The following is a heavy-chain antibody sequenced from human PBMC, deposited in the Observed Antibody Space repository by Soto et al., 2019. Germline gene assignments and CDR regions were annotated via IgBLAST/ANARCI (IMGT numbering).Heavy chain of an antibody. J-gene: IGHJ3*02. CDR1: GFTFSSYA. V-gene: IGHV3-23*01. CDR3: AKDLAKRVYSYGLGGAFDI. CDR2: ISGSGGST. D-gene: IGHD5-18*01. Sequence: GGSLRLSCAASGFTFSSYAMSWVRQAPGKGLEWVSAISGSGGSTYYADSVKGRFTISRDNSKKTLYLQMNSLRAEDTAVYYCAKDLAKRVYSYGLGGAFDIWGQGTMVTVSS.